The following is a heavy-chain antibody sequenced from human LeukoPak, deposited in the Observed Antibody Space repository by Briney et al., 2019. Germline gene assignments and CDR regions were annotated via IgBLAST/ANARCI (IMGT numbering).Heavy chain of an antibody. V-gene: IGHV3-7*01. CDR3: ARTYGSGSSYRHFDS. CDR1: GFTFSTSW. J-gene: IGHJ4*02. D-gene: IGHD3-10*01. Sequence: GMSLRLSCAASGFTFSTSWMTWVRQTPGKGLEWVANIKEDGTEKNYVDSVKGRFTISRNNTNSSLYLQMNGLRAEDTALYYCARTYGSGSSYRHFDSWGQGTLVTVSS. CDR2: IKEDGTEK.